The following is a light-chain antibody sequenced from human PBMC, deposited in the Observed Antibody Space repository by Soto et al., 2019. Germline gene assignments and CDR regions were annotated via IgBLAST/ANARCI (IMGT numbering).Light chain of an antibody. J-gene: IGKJ2*01. V-gene: IGKV3-20*01. CDR3: QQYGTSPPRT. Sequence: EIVLTQSPGTLSLSPGERATLSCRASQILSSKYLAWYQRKPGQAPRLLIYGASSRATGIPDRFSGSGSGTDFTLTISRLEPEDIAVYYCQQYGTSPPRTFGQGTKLEIK. CDR2: GAS. CDR1: QILSSKY.